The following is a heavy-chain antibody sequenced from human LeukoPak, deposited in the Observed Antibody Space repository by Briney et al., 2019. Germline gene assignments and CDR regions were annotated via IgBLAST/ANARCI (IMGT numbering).Heavy chain of an antibody. V-gene: IGHV1-2*06. CDR1: GYTFTGYY. CDR3: ARAWVYYGSGSYYND. J-gene: IGHJ4*02. D-gene: IGHD3-10*01. Sequence: ASVKVSCKASGYTFTGYYMHWVRQAPGQGLEWMGRINPNSGGTNYAQKFQGRVTMTRDTSIGTAYMELSRLRSDDTAVYYCARAWVYYGSGSYYNDWGQGTLVTVSS. CDR2: INPNSGGT.